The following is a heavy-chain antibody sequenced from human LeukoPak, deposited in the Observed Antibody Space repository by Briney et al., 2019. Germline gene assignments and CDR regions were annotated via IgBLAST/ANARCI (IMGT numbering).Heavy chain of an antibody. J-gene: IGHJ4*02. V-gene: IGHV1-69*04. D-gene: IGHD3-10*01. CDR2: IIPILGIA. Sequence: SVKVSCKASGGTFSSYAISWVRQAPGQGLEWMGRIIPILGIANYAQKFQGRVTITADKSTSTAYMELSSLRSEDTAAYYCVSMYYYGSGSYMNPGYWGQGTLVTVSS. CDR1: GGTFSSYA. CDR3: VSMYYYGSGSYMNPGY.